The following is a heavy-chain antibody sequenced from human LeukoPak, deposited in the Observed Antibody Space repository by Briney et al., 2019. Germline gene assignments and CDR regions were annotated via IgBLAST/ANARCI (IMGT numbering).Heavy chain of an antibody. Sequence: GGSLRLSCAASGFTFSSYSMNWVRQAPGKGLEWVSSISGSGSYIYYADSVKGRFTISRDNAKNSLYLQMNSLRAEDTAVYYCARVGYGDFLDYWGQGTLVTVSS. V-gene: IGHV3-21*01. D-gene: IGHD4-17*01. J-gene: IGHJ4*02. CDR3: ARVGYGDFLDY. CDR1: GFTFSSYS. CDR2: ISGSGSYI.